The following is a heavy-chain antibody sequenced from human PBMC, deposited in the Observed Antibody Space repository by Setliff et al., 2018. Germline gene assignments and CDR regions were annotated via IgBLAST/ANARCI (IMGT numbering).Heavy chain of an antibody. CDR2: IYWNDDK. Sequence: SGPTLVNPTQTLTLTCAFSGFSLSTSGVGVGWIRQPPGKALEWLALIYWNDDKRYSPSLKSRLTITKDTSKNQVVLTMTNMDPVDTATYYCAHLTPYYGSGSYYMNYWGQGTLVTVSS. V-gene: IGHV2-5*01. D-gene: IGHD3-10*01. J-gene: IGHJ4*02. CDR1: GFSLSTSGVG. CDR3: AHLTPYYGSGSYYMNY.